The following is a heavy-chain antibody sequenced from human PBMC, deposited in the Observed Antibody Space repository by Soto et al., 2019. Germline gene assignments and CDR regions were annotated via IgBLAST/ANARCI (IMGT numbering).Heavy chain of an antibody. D-gene: IGHD4-4*01. CDR2: INPDGNVG. J-gene: IGHJ4*02. CDR3: AGWGGHDYNY. CDR1: GFTFSTYW. Sequence: EVQLLGSGGGLVQPGGSLRLSCVGSGFTFSTYWMNWVGQAPGKGLEWVANINPDGNVGTYVDSVRGRFTTSRDNAKNSLHLQMNSLRADDTAVYFCAGWGGHDYNYWGQGIMVTVSS. V-gene: IGHV3-7*03.